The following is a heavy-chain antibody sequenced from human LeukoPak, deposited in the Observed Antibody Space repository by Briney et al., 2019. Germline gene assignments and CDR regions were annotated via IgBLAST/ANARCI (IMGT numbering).Heavy chain of an antibody. V-gene: IGHV1-69*01. Sequence: GSSVKVSCKASGGTFSSYAISWVRQAPGQGLEWMGGIIPIFGIANYAQTLQGRVTITPDESTSTAYMELSSLRSEDTAVYYCARDVRDILTGHDGAGYAFDIWGQGTMVTVSS. CDR2: IIPIFGIA. J-gene: IGHJ3*02. CDR3: ARDVRDILTGHDGAGYAFDI. D-gene: IGHD3-9*01. CDR1: GGTFSSYA.